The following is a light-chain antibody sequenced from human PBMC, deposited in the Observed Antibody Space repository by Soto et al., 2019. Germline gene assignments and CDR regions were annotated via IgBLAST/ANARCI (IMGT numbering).Light chain of an antibody. CDR3: QQYNNWPPPTWK. Sequence: EIVMTQSPATLSVSPGERATLSCRASQSVSSNLAWYQQKPGQAPRLLIYGASTRATGIPARFSGSGSGTEFNLTISSLQSEDFAVYSCQQYNNWPPPTWKFGQGTKVEIK. CDR1: QSVSSN. V-gene: IGKV3-15*01. CDR2: GAS. J-gene: IGKJ1*01.